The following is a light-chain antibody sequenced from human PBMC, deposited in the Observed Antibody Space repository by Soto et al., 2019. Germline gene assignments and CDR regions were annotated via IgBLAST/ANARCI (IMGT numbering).Light chain of an antibody. CDR1: ESVNNW. V-gene: IGKV1-5*01. J-gene: IGKJ1*01. Sequence: GDRVIITCRASESVNNWLAWYKQKPGKAPKLLIYDASTLETGVPSRFRGSGSGTEFTLSITSLKADDFATYYCQQYNRFSGTFGQGTKVDIK. CDR2: DAS. CDR3: QQYNRFSGT.